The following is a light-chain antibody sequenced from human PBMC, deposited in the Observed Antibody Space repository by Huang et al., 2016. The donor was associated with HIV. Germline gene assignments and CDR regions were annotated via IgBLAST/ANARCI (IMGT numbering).Light chain of an antibody. CDR2: GAT. J-gene: IGKJ4*01. V-gene: IGKV1-16*02. CDR3: QQYHSFPLT. Sequence: DIQMTQSPSSVSGSVGDRVSITWRASQGIGNYLAWFQHNPGKAPKSRVYGATNLQSGVPSKFRASGSGTDFTLTISSLQPEDFATYYCQQYHSFPLTFGGGTKVQIK. CDR1: QGIGNY.